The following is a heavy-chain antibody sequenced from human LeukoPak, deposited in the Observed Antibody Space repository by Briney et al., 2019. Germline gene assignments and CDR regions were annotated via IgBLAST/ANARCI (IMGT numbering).Heavy chain of an antibody. J-gene: IGHJ4*02. V-gene: IGHV4-34*01. Sequence: SETPSLTCAVYGGSFSGYYWSWIRQPPGKGLEWIGEINHSGSTNYNPSLKSRVTISVDTSKNQFSLKLSSVTAADTAVYYCASRRYCSGGSCPRSIDYWGQGTLVTVSS. CDR1: GGSFSGYY. CDR3: ASRRYCSGGSCPRSIDY. D-gene: IGHD2-15*01. CDR2: INHSGST.